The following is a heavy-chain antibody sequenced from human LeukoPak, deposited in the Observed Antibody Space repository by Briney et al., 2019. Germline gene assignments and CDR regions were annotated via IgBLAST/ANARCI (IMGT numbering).Heavy chain of an antibody. J-gene: IGHJ6*02. CDR3: ARDSDSPQYYYGMDV. CDR2: INPNSGGT. CDR1: GYTFTGYY. Sequence: ASVKVSCKASGYTFTGYYMHWVRQAPGQGPEWLGWINPNSGGTNYEQKFQGRVTMTRDTSISTVYMELSRLRSDDTAVYYCARDSDSPQYYYGMDVWGQGTTVTVSS. D-gene: IGHD1-26*01. V-gene: IGHV1-2*02.